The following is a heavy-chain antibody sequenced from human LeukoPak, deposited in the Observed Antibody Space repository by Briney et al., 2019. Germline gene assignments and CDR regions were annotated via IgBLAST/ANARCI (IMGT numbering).Heavy chain of an antibody. CDR3: ARGLGNRITMIVVVKSGAFDI. CDR1: GGSFSGYY. Sequence: SETLSLTCAVYGGSFSGYYWSWIRQPPGKGLEWIGEINHSVSTNYNPSLKSRVTISVDTSKNQFSLKLSSVTAADTAVYYCARGLGNRITMIVVVKSGAFDIWGQGTMVTVSS. D-gene: IGHD3-22*01. CDR2: INHSVST. V-gene: IGHV4-34*01. J-gene: IGHJ3*02.